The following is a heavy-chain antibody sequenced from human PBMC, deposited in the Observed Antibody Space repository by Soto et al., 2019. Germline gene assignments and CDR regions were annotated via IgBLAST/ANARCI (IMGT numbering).Heavy chain of an antibody. J-gene: IGHJ6*02. V-gene: IGHV4-61*01. CDR3: ASDEGNHHDMDV. CDR2: IYYSRST. CDR1: GCSVSSGFYY. Sequence: PSETLSLTCTVSGCSVSSGFYYWYWIRQPPGKGLEWIAYIYYSRSTSYNPSLKRRVTISADTSRNQFPLQMSSVTAADTAIYYGASDEGNHHDMDVWGQGTTVTVS.